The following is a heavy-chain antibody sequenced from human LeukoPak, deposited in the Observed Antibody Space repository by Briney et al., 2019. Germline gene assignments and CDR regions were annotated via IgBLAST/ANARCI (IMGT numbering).Heavy chain of an antibody. Sequence: GGSLRLSCAASGFTFNNYAMSWVRQPPGKGLEWVSYISYSSSNKYYADSVKGRFTISRDNAKSSLYLQMNSLRDEDTAVYYCARERRLGDGYDFDYWGQGTLVTVSS. CDR3: ARERRLGDGYDFDY. V-gene: IGHV3-48*02. CDR1: GFTFNNYA. J-gene: IGHJ4*02. CDR2: ISYSSSNK. D-gene: IGHD5-12*01.